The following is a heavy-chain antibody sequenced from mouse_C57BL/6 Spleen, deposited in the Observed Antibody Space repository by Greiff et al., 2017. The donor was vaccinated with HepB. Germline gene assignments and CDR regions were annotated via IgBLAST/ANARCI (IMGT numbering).Heavy chain of an antibody. J-gene: IGHJ3*01. D-gene: IGHD2-3*01. Sequence: VQLQQSGTVLARPGASVKMSCKTSGYTFTSYWMHCVKQRPGQGLEWIGAIYPGNSDTSYNQKFKGKAKLTAVTSASTAYMELSSLTNEDSAVYYCTGIYDAYRGFAYWGQGTLVTVSA. CDR1: GYTFTSYW. CDR2: IYPGNSDT. V-gene: IGHV1-5*01. CDR3: TGIYDAYRGFAY.